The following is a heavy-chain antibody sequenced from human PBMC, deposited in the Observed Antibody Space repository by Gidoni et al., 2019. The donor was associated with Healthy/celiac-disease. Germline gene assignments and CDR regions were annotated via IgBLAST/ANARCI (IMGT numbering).Heavy chain of an antibody. J-gene: IGHJ4*02. D-gene: IGHD6-13*01. Sequence: QVQLQQWGAGLLKPAETLSLTCAVYGGSFSGYYWSWIRQPPGKGLEWIGEINHSGSTNYNPSLKSRVTISVDTSKNQFSLKLSSVTAADTAVYYCARRSFYSSSWYGGLDYWGQGTLVTVSS. CDR1: GGSFSGYY. CDR3: ARRSFYSSSWYGGLDY. V-gene: IGHV4-34*01. CDR2: INHSGST.